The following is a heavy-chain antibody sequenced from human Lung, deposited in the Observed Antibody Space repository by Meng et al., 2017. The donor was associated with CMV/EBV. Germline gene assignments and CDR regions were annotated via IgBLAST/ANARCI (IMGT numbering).Heavy chain of an antibody. Sequence: SVXVSCKASGGTFSNYPVSWVRHASGLGLEWMGGFIPIFGTPNYAQKFQGRLTITTDESTSTAYMALNSLRSEDTAVYYCATEGPLNWFDRWGQGTLVTASS. CDR1: GGTFSNYP. CDR2: FIPIFGTP. CDR3: ATEGPLNWFDR. V-gene: IGHV1-69*05. J-gene: IGHJ5*02.